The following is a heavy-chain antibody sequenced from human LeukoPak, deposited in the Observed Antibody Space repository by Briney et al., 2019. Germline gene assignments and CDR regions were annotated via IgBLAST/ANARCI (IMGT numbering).Heavy chain of an antibody. D-gene: IGHD5-12*01. CDR1: GFLFSNSW. CDR2: INQDGSAK. V-gene: IGHV3-7*05. CDR3: ARDSGYNAFDY. J-gene: IGHJ4*02. Sequence: GGSLRLSCADSGFLFSNSWMAWVCQAPGRGLEWLANINQDGSAKTCVDSVKGRFTISRDNAKNSLYLQMNSLRAEDTAMYYCARDSGYNAFDYWGQGTLVTVSS.